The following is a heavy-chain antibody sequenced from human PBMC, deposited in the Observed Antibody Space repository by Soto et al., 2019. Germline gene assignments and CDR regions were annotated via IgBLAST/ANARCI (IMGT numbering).Heavy chain of an antibody. J-gene: IGHJ6*02. CDR2: ISSSSGYI. D-gene: IGHD3-10*01. V-gene: IGHV3-21*01. CDR1: GFTFSSYS. Sequence: ESGGGLVKPGGSLRLSCAASGFTFSSYSMNWVRQAPGKGLEWASSISSSSGYIYYADSVKGRFTISSDNAKNSLYLQMNSLRAEDTAVYYCAREGVQHGSGPYYYYGMDVWGQGTTVTVSS. CDR3: AREGVQHGSGPYYYYGMDV.